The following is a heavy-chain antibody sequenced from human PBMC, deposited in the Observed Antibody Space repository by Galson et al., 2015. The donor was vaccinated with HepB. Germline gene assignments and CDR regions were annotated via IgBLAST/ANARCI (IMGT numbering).Heavy chain of an antibody. D-gene: IGHD3-3*01. V-gene: IGHV1-2*02. CDR3: ARDPHYYDFWSGYYTGYYMDV. J-gene: IGHJ6*03. CDR2: INPNSGGT. CDR1: GYTFTGYY. Sequence: SVKVSCKASGYTFTGYYMHWVRQAPGQGLEWMGWINPNSGGTNYAQKFQGRVTMTRDTSTSTVYMELSSLRSEDTAVYYCARDPHYYDFWSGYYTGYYMDVWGKGTTVTVSS.